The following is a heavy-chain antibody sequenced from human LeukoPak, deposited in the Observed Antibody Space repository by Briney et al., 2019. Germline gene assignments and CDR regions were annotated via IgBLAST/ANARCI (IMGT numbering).Heavy chain of an antibody. V-gene: IGHV1-18*01. CDR3: ARVECYYGSGSYCNWFDP. J-gene: IGHJ5*02. CDR1: GYTFTSYG. Sequence: ASVKVSCKASGYTFTSYGISWVRQAPGQGLEWMGWISAYNGNTNYAQKLQGRVTMTTDTSTSIAYMELRSLRSDDTAVYYCARVECYYGSGSYCNWFDPWGQGTLVTVSS. D-gene: IGHD3-10*01. CDR2: ISAYNGNT.